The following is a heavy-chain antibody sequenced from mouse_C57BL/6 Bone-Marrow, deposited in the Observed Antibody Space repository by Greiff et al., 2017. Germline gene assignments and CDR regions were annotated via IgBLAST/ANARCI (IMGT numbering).Heavy chain of an antibody. CDR3: AKRIYSNYVLYAMDY. Sequence: QVQLQQPGAELVKPGASVKLSCKASGYTFTSYWMHWVKQRPGQGLEWIGTIHPNSGSTNYNEKFKSKATLTVDKSSSTAYMQLSSLTSEDSAVYYCAKRIYSNYVLYAMDYWGQGTSVTVSS. CDR1: GYTFTSYW. V-gene: IGHV1-64*01. J-gene: IGHJ4*01. CDR2: IHPNSGST. D-gene: IGHD2-5*01.